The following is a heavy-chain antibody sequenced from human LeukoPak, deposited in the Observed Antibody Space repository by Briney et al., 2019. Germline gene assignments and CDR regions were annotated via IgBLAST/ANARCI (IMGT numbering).Heavy chain of an antibody. CDR1: GFTFYDYT. J-gene: IGHJ6*02. CDR3: AKDGSSWFYYYGMDV. CDR2: ISWDGGST. Sequence: GSLRLSFAAFGFTFYDYTMQWVRQGPGEGLGWVSLISWDGGSTYYADSVKGRFTISRDNSKNSLYLQMNSLRTEDTALYYCAKDGSSWFYYYGMDVWGQGTTVTVSS. V-gene: IGHV3-43*01. D-gene: IGHD6-13*01.